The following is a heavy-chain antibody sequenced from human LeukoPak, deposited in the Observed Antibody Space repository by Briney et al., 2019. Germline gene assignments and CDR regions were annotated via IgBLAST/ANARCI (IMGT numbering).Heavy chain of an antibody. Sequence: ASVKVSFNASGYTFTVYYMQWVRHAPGQGLEWMGWINPNSGGTTYAQKFQGRVAMTRDTSISTAYMELIRLRSDDTAVYYCARRFPSRAASPRGVDYWRQRTLVTVS. J-gene: IGHJ4*02. CDR1: GYTFTVYY. V-gene: IGHV1-2*02. CDR2: INPNSGGT. CDR3: ARRFPSRAASPRGVDY. D-gene: IGHD6-13*01.